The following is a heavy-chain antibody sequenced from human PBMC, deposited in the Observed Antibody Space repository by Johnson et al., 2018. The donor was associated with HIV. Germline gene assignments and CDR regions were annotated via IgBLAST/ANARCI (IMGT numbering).Heavy chain of an antibody. CDR3: AKGVRGSSCYDAFDI. V-gene: IGHV3-7*05. CDR1: GFTFSSYW. Sequence: VQLVESGGGLVQPGGSLRLSCAASGFTFSSYWMSWVRQAPGKGLEWVANIKKDGSEKYYADSVKGRFTISRDNPKNTLYLQMSSLRADDTAVYYCAKGVRGSSCYDAFDIWGQGTMVTVSS. J-gene: IGHJ3*02. D-gene: IGHD6-6*01. CDR2: IKKDGSEK.